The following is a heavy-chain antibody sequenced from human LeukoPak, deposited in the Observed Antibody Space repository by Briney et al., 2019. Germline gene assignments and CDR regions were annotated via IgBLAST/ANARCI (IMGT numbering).Heavy chain of an antibody. CDR2: IYHSGST. V-gene: IGHV4-38-2*02. D-gene: IGHD5-18*01. Sequence: SETLSLTCTVSGYSISSGYYWGWIRQPPGKGLEWIGSIYHSGSTYYNPSLKSRVTISVDTSKNQFSLKLSSVPAADTAVYYCARVHTAIANWFDPWGQRTLVTVSS. CDR3: ARVHTAIANWFDP. CDR1: GYSISSGYY. J-gene: IGHJ5*02.